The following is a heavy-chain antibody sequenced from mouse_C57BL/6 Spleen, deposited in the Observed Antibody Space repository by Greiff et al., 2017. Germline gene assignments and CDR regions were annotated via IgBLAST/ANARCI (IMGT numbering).Heavy chain of an antibody. CDR1: VYTFTSYW. J-gene: IGHJ4*01. CDR2: FVPSDSYT. CDR3: AKRFRLLYAMDY. Sequence: QVQLQQPGAELVMPVASVTLSCKASVYTFTSYWMHWVKQRPGQGLGWIGEFVPSDSYTNYNQNFKGKFTLTVDKSSSTAYMQLSSLTSEDSAVYYCAKRFRLLYAMDYWGQGTSVTVSS. V-gene: IGHV1-69*01. D-gene: IGHD3-2*02.